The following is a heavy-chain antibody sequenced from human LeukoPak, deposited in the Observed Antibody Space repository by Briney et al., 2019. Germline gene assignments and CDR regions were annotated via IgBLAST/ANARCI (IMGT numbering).Heavy chain of an antibody. V-gene: IGHV3-11*06. CDR3: ASHEGTPLFG. J-gene: IGHJ4*02. D-gene: IGHD3-16*01. CDR1: GFTFSDYY. CDR2: ISSSSSYT. Sequence: GGSLRLSCAASGFTFSDYYMSWIRRAPGKGLEWVSYISSSSSYTNYADSVKGRFTISRDNAKNSLYLQMNSLRAEDTAVYYCASHEGTPLFGWGQGTLVTVSS.